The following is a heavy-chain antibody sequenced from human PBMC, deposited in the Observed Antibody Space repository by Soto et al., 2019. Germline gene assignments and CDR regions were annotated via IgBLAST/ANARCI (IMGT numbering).Heavy chain of an antibody. J-gene: IGHJ6*02. CDR1: GFTFSSYG. CDR3: ARDGSQWELSPGAEYYYGMDV. D-gene: IGHD1-26*01. CDR2: ISYDGSNK. V-gene: IGHV3-30*03. Sequence: HPGGSLRLSCAASGFTFSSYGMHWVRQAPGKGLEWVAVISYDGSNKYYADSVKGRFTISRDNSKNTLYLQMNSLRAEDTAVYYCARDGSQWELSPGAEYYYGMDVWGQGTTVTVSS.